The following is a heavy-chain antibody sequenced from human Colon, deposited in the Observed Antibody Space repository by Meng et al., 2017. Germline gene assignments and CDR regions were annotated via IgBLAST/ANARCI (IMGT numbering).Heavy chain of an antibody. CDR2: IYPSGST. CDR3: ARGGSSGYYYFDS. V-gene: IGHV4-30-2*01. D-gene: IGHD3-22*01. J-gene: IGHJ4*02. Sequence: QLQLQESGSGLVKPSQTLSLTCVVSGGSISSGSYAWSWIRQPPGKGLEWIGYIYPSGSTFYMPSLKSRVTMSVDRSKNQFSLKLTSVTAADTAVYYCARGGSSGYYYFDSWGQGTLVTVSS. CDR1: GGSISSGSYA.